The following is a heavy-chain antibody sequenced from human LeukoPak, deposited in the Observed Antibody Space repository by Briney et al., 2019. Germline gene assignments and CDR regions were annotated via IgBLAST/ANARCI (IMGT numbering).Heavy chain of an antibody. J-gene: IGHJ4*02. Sequence: PGGSLRLSCAASGFTFSSYWMSWVRQAPGKGLEWVANIKQDGSEKYYVDSVKGRFTISRDNAKNSLYLQMNSLRAEDTAVYYCARAANLSIVGADYWGQGTLVTVSS. CDR3: ARAANLSIVGADY. CDR2: IKQDGSEK. CDR1: GFTFSSYW. V-gene: IGHV3-7*01. D-gene: IGHD1-26*01.